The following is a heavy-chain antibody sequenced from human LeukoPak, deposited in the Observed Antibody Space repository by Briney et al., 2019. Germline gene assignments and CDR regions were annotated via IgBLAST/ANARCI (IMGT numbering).Heavy chain of an antibody. V-gene: IGHV1-2*02. CDR1: GYTFTGYY. CDR3: ARPPPYYDSSGYYDDY. J-gene: IGHJ4*02. CDR2: IHPNSGGT. D-gene: IGHD3-22*01. Sequence: ASVQVSCKVSGYTFTGYYMPWVGPATGQGLDWIGWIHPNSGGTKYAQKFQGRVTMTRDTSISTAYMGLSRLRSDGTAVYCCARPPPYYDSSGYYDDYWGQGTLVTVSS.